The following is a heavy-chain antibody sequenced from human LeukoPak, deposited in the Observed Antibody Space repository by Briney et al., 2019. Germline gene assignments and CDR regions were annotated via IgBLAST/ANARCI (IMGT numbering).Heavy chain of an antibody. D-gene: IGHD2-2*01. Sequence: GGSLRLSCVASGFTFSTYTMHWVRQSPGKALEWVSAITGSGDSTYYADSVKGRFTISRDNAKNSLYLQMNSLRAEDTAVYYCARETDSTLFDYWGQGTLVTVSA. CDR2: ITGSGDST. V-gene: IGHV3-21*01. J-gene: IGHJ4*02. CDR1: GFTFSTYT. CDR3: ARETDSTLFDY.